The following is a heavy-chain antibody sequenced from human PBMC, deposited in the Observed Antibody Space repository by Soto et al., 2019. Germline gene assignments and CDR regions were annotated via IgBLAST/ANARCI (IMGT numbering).Heavy chain of an antibody. Sequence: SVKVSCKASGGTFSSYAISWVRQAPGQGLEWMGGIIPIFGTANYAQKFQGRVTITADESTSAAYMELSSLRSEDTAVYYCARDQGITTFGVYSTYYYGMDVWGQGTTVTGSS. V-gene: IGHV1-69*13. CDR1: GGTFSSYA. D-gene: IGHD3-3*01. J-gene: IGHJ6*02. CDR3: ARDQGITTFGVYSTYYYGMDV. CDR2: IIPIFGTA.